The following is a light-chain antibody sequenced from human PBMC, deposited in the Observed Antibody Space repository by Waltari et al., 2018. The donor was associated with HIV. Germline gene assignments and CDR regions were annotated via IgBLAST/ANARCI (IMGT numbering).Light chain of an antibody. CDR3: QQRSNSFT. CDR2: DAS. Sequence: EIVLTQSPATLSLSPGERATLSCRASQSVSSYLAWYQQKPGQAPRLLIYDASNRATGIPARFSGSGSGTDFTLTISSLEPEDFAVYYCQQRSNSFTFGPGTKVDIK. J-gene: IGKJ3*01. CDR1: QSVSSY. V-gene: IGKV3-11*01.